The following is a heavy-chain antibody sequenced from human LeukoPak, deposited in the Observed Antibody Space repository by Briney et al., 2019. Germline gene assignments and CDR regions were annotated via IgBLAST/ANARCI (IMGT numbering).Heavy chain of an antibody. CDR1: GFTFSSYG. D-gene: IGHD3-10*01. CDR3: ARERESFSDDAFDI. J-gene: IGHJ3*02. Sequence: GGSLRLSCAASGFTFSSYGMHWVRQAPGKGLEWVAVISYDGSNKYYADSVKGRFTISRDNPKNTLYLQMNSLRAEDTAVYYCARERESFSDDAFDIWGQGTMVTVSS. CDR2: ISYDGSNK. V-gene: IGHV3-30*19.